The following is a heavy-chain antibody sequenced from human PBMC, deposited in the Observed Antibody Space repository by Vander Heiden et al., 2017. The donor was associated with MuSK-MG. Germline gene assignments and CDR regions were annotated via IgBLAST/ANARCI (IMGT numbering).Heavy chain of an antibody. CDR1: GYSISSGYY. D-gene: IGHD2-2*01. Sequence: ETLSLTCAVSGYSISSGYYWGWIRQPPGKGLEWIGSIYHSGSTYYNPSLKSRVTISVDTSKNQFSLKLSSVTAADTAVYYCAKQVGRSTRWFEADHWGQGTLVTVFS. CDR3: AKQVGRSTRWFEADH. J-gene: IGHJ4*02. CDR2: IYHSGST. V-gene: IGHV4-38-2*01.